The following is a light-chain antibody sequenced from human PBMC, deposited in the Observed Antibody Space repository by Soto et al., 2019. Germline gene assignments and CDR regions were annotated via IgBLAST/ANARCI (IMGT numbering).Light chain of an antibody. CDR3: LLYYGGAQVL. J-gene: IGLJ2*01. Sequence: QAVVTQEPSLTVSPGGTVTLTCASSAGAVTSAYYTNWLQQKPGQAPRALIYSTSEKHSWTPARFSGSLLGGKAALTLSAAHPEGEADYYCLLYYGGAQVLFGGGTKLTVL. CDR2: STS. V-gene: IGLV7-43*01. CDR1: AGAVTSAYY.